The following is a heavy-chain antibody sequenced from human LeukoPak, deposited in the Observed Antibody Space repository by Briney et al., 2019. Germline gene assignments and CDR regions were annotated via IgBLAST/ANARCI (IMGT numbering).Heavy chain of an antibody. D-gene: IGHD1-7*01. J-gene: IGHJ4*02. V-gene: IGHV1-69*05. CDR3: AREPWNFYYFDY. Sequence: AAVKVSFKASGGTFSSHAISWVRQAPGQGPEWMGGIIPIFGSANYAQKFQGRVTITTDESTSTACMQLSSLSSEDTAVYYCAREPWNFYYFDYWGQGTLVTVSS. CDR2: IIPIFGSA. CDR1: GGTFSSHA.